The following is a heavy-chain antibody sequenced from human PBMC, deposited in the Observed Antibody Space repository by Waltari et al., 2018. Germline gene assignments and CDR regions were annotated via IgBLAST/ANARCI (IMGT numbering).Heavy chain of an antibody. D-gene: IGHD6-13*01. J-gene: IGHJ3*02. Sequence: EVQLLESGGGLVQPGGSLRLSCAASGFTFSSYAMSWVRQAPGKGLEWVSVIYSGGSTYYADSVKGRFTISRDNSKNTLYLQMNSLRAEDTAVYYCAKGIRLSSSWYDAFDIWGQGTMVTVSS. CDR2: IYSGGST. V-gene: IGHV3-23*03. CDR1: GFTFSSYA. CDR3: AKGIRLSSSWYDAFDI.